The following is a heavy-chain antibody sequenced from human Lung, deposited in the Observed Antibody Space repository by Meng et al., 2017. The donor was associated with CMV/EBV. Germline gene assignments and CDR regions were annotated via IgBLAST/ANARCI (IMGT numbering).Heavy chain of an antibody. CDR3: ASTRYGYYYYDY. CDR2: IYHTGSR. J-gene: IGHJ4*02. D-gene: IGHD5-18*01. V-gene: IGHV4-59*01. Sequence: GSLRLXXTVSGGSISSYYWSWIRQTPGKQLEYIGHIYHTGSRIYSPSLKTRVTMSLDTSKSQFSLNLNSVTAADTAVYYCASTRYGYYYYDYWGQGMLVTVSS. CDR1: GGSISSYY.